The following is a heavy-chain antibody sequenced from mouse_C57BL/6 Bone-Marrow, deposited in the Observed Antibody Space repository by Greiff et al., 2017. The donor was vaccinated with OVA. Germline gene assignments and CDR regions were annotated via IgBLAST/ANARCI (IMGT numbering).Heavy chain of an antibody. CDR2: IYPRSGNT. CDR3: AREGIYYDYEGYAMDY. J-gene: IGHJ4*01. Sequence: QVQLQQPGAELARPGASVKLSCKASGYTFTSYGISWVKQRTGQGLEWIGEIYPRSGNTYYNEKFKGKATLTADKSSSTAYMELRSLTSEDSAVYFCAREGIYYDYEGYAMDYWGQGTSVTVSS. V-gene: IGHV1-81*01. CDR1: GYTFTSYG. D-gene: IGHD2-4*01.